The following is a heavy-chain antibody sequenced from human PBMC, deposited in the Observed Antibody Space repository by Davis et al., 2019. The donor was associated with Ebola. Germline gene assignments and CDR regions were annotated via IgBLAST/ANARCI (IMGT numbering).Heavy chain of an antibody. D-gene: IGHD2-2*01. CDR3: LGYCSSTSCYGPRPGAFDI. Sequence: PSETLSLTCTVSGGSISSSSYYWGWIRQPPGKGLEWIGSIYYSGSTYYNPSLKSRVTISVDTSKNQFSLKLSSVTAADTAVYYCLGYCSSTSCYGPRPGAFDIWGQGTMVTVSS. V-gene: IGHV4-39*07. CDR2: IYYSGST. J-gene: IGHJ3*02. CDR1: GGSISSSSYY.